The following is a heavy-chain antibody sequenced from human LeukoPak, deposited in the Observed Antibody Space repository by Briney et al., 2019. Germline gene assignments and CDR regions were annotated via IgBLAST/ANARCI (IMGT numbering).Heavy chain of an antibody. CDR2: INPNSGGT. J-gene: IGHJ4*02. D-gene: IGHD5-12*01. CDR3: ARADSAYDFRY. Sequence: ASVKVSCKASGHTFSGYFMNWVRQAPGQGLEWMGWINPNSGGTSYAQKFQGRVTMTRDTSISTAYMELSSLRSDDTAVYYCARADSAYDFRYWGQGTLVTVSS. CDR1: GHTFSGYF. V-gene: IGHV1-2*02.